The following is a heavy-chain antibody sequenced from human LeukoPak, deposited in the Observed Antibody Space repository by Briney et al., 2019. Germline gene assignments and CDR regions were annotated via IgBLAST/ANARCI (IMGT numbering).Heavy chain of an antibody. Sequence: SETLSLTCAVYGGSFSGYYWSWLRQPPGKGLEWIGEINHSGSTNYNPSLKSRVTISVDTSKNQFSLKLSSVTAADTAVYYCARALDSSGYPFDYWGQGTLVTVSS. CDR2: INHSGST. D-gene: IGHD3-22*01. CDR1: GGSFSGYY. J-gene: IGHJ4*02. CDR3: ARALDSSGYPFDY. V-gene: IGHV4-34*01.